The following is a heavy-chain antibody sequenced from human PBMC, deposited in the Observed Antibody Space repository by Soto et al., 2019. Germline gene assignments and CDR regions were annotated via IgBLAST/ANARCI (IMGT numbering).Heavy chain of an antibody. D-gene: IGHD1-26*01. CDR2: VNWNGGST. V-gene: IGHV3-20*04. CDR3: VRVSSLIFDY. Sequence: EVQLVESGGGVLRPGGSLRLSCAASGFTFDDYGMSWARQAPGKGLEWVSGVNWNGGSTGYADSVKGRFTISRDNAKNSLYLQMNSLRAEDTAFYYCVRVSSLIFDYWGQGTLVTLSS. CDR1: GFTFDDYG. J-gene: IGHJ4*02.